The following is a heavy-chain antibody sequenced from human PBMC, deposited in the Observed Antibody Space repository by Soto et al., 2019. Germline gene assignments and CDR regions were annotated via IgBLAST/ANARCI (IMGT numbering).Heavy chain of an antibody. V-gene: IGHV3-30-3*01. CDR2: ISYDGSNK. D-gene: IGHD2-2*01. Sequence: GGSLRLCCSASGFTFSSYAMHWVRQAPGKGLEWVAVISYDGSNKYYADSVKGRFTISRDNSKNTLYLQMNSLRAEDTAVYYCARDYVGYCISTSCLTYYYYYGMDVWGQGTTVTVSS. CDR1: GFTFSSYA. CDR3: ARDYVGYCISTSCLTYYYYYGMDV. J-gene: IGHJ6*02.